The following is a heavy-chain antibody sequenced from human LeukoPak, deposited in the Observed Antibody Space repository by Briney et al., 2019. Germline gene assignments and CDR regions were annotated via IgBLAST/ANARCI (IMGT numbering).Heavy chain of an antibody. J-gene: IGHJ4*02. CDR2: ISDTATRT. D-gene: IGHD3-10*01. V-gene: IGHV3-23*01. CDR1: GFTFYNYG. CDR3: AQNGGGSGTYYPY. Sequence: PGGSLRLSCAASGFTFYNYGMTWVRQAPGKGLEWVSTISDTATRTYYADSVKGRFTISRDNSRNTLSLQMNSLRDEDSAMYYCAQNGGGSGTYYPYWGLGTLVTVSS.